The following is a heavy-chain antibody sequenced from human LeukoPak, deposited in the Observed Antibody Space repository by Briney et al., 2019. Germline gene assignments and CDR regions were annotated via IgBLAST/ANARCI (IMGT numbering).Heavy chain of an antibody. Sequence: GGCLRLSCAASGFTFSSYAMSWVRQAPGKGLEWVSSISDSGGTTYYADSGKGRFSISRDKSKNTLYLQMCSLRADDTAVYYCAKTAVTGKVAGSDCWGQGTLVTVSS. D-gene: IGHD6-19*01. V-gene: IGHV3-23*01. CDR3: AKTAVTGKVAGSDC. CDR2: ISDSGGTT. J-gene: IGHJ4*02. CDR1: GFTFSSYA.